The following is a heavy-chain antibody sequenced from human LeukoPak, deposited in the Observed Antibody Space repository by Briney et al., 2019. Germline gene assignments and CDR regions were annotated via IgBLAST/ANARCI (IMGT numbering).Heavy chain of an antibody. CDR1: GFTFNTYA. Sequence: GGSLRLSCAASGFTFNTYAMSWVRQAPGKGLEWVSAISDSCGSAYYADSVKGRFTISRDNAKNSLYLQMNSLRAEDTAVYYCARDGGSAWFLDYWGQGTLVTVSS. CDR2: ISDSCGSA. D-gene: IGHD6-19*01. V-gene: IGHV3-23*01. J-gene: IGHJ4*02. CDR3: ARDGGSAWFLDY.